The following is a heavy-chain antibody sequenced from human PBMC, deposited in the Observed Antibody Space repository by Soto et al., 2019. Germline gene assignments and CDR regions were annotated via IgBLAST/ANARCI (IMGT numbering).Heavy chain of an antibody. J-gene: IGHJ6*04. CDR3: ARSRGVPARNCYFGMAV. D-gene: IGHD2-2*01. CDR1: DYSFTNYW. Sequence: GASLKISCKCSDYSFTNYWIGWVRQMPGKGLEWMGIIYPGDSDTRYSPSFEGQGTISADKSISTAYLQWSSLKASDTARDYCARSRGVPARNCYFGMAVRGKGSMVTVSS. V-gene: IGHV5-51*01. CDR2: IYPGDSDT.